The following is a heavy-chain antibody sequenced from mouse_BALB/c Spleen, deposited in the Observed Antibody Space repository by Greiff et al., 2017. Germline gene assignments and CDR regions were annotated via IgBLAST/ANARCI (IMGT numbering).Heavy chain of an antibody. D-gene: IGHD2-12*01. CDR3: TRDRHDGYFDY. V-gene: IGHV5-6-4*01. CDR1: GFTFSSYT. Sequence: EVKLMESGGGLVKPGGSLKLSCAASGFTFSSYTMSWVRQTPEKRLEWVATISSGGSYTYYPDSVKGRFTISRDNAKNTLYLQMSSLKSEDTAMYYCTRDRHDGYFDYWGQGTTLTVSS. CDR2: ISSGGSYT. J-gene: IGHJ2*01.